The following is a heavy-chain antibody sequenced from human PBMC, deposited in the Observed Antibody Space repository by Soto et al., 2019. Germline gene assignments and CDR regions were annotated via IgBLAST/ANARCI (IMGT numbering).Heavy chain of an antibody. CDR2: VYHSGTT. CDR1: GASIDSGSW. V-gene: IGHV4-4*02. Sequence: QVQLLESGPGLVKPSGTLSLTCAVSGASIDSGSWWTCVRQSPGKGLEWIGEVYHSGTTNYNPSLKSRVTLSIDMSKNHISLNLTSVTAADTAMYDCARAIIWFEDAVCLDVWGQGTTVTVS. D-gene: IGHD3-10*01. CDR3: ARAIIWFEDAVCLDV. J-gene: IGHJ6*02.